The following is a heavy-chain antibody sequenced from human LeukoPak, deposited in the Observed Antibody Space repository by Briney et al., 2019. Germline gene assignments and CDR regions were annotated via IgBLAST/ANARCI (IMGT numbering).Heavy chain of an antibody. CDR1: GLTFSNYA. CDR2: LSGSGGAT. D-gene: IGHD3-10*01. CDR3: AKDRTPYSRSGGYYLGAFDI. J-gene: IGHJ3*02. Sequence: GGSLRLSCAASGLTFSNYAMTWVRLAPGKGLEWVSSLSGSGGATWYAGSVKDRFTISRDNSKNTLYLRMNSLRAEDTAVYYCAKDRTPYSRSGGYYLGAFDIWGHGTLVTVSS. V-gene: IGHV3-23*01.